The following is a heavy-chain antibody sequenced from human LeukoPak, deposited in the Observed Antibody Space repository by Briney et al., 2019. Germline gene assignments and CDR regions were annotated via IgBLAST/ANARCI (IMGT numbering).Heavy chain of an antibody. D-gene: IGHD3-10*01. Sequence: GGSLRLSCAASGFTFSSYSMNWVRQAPGKGLEWVSYISSSSSTIYYADSVEGRFTISRDNAKNSLYLQMNSLRAEDTAVYYCARDPLLWFGELLGRPPYFDYWGQGTLVTVSS. CDR1: GFTFSSYS. CDR3: ARDPLLWFGELLGRPPYFDY. V-gene: IGHV3-48*01. CDR2: ISSSSSTI. J-gene: IGHJ4*02.